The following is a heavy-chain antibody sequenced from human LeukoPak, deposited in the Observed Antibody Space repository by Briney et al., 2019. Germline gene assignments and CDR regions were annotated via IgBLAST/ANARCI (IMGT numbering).Heavy chain of an antibody. CDR3: ARQKAVAGTRALDY. D-gene: IGHD6-19*01. Sequence: SETLSLTCTVSGYSISSGYYWGWIRQPPGKGLEWIGSIYYSGSTYYNPSLKSRATISVDTSKNQFSLKLSSVTAADTAVYYCARQKAVAGTRALDYWGQGTLVTVSS. CDR1: GYSISSGYY. CDR2: IYYSGST. V-gene: IGHV4-38-2*02. J-gene: IGHJ4*02.